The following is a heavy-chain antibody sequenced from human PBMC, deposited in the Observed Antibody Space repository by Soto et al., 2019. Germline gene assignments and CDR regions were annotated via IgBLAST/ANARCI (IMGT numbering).Heavy chain of an antibody. CDR2: IQYNGYS. V-gene: IGHV4-59*08. CDR1: GGSITNYY. J-gene: IGHJ6*02. Sequence: QVQLQESGPGLVKPSETLSLTCTVSGGSITNYYCSWFRQPPGKGLEWIGYIQYNGYSAYNLSLKRRVTMSMDKSKTQFALRVESVTATDTAVYYCARHGFGPLHGLVDVWGQGTTVIVSS. CDR3: ARHGFGPLHGLVDV. D-gene: IGHD3-10*01.